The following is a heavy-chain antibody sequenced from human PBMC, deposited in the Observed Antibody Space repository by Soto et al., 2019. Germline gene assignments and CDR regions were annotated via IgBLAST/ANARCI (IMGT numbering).Heavy chain of an antibody. D-gene: IGHD2-15*01. J-gene: IGHJ4*02. V-gene: IGHV1-46*01. Sequence: GASVKVSCKASGYTFTSYYMHWVRQAPGQGLEWMGIINPSGGSTSYAQKFQGRVTMTRDTSTSTVYMELSSLRSEDTAVYYCAREMPYCSGGSCYTVANFDYWGQGTLVTVSS. CDR1: GYTFTSYY. CDR2: INPSGGST. CDR3: AREMPYCSGGSCYTVANFDY.